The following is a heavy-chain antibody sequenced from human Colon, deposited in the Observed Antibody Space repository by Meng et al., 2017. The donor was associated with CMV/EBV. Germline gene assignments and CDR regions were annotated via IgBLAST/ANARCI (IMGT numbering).Heavy chain of an antibody. J-gene: IGHJ5*02. V-gene: IGHV4-61*01. CDR3: ASGYCSNDSCYTGEDWIDP. D-gene: IGHD2-2*02. CDR2: IFYSGNT. CDR1: GASIISDSSY. Sequence: SETLSLTCTVSGASIISDSSYWSWIRQPPGKGLEWIGYIFYSGNTHYNPSLKSRVTMSLDRSKNQFSLNLSSVTAADTAVYYCASGYCSNDSCYTGEDWIDPWGQGTLVTVSS.